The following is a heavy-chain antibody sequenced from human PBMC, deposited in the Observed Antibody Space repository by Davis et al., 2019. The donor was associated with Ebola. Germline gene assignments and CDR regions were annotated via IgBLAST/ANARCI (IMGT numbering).Heavy chain of an antibody. J-gene: IGHJ4*02. CDR3: ARAAGGIAVAGSDY. CDR2: ISYDGSNK. CDR1: GFTFSSYA. D-gene: IGHD6-19*01. V-gene: IGHV3-30-3*01. Sequence: GESLKISCAASGFTFSSYAMHWVRQAPGKGLEWVAVISYDGSNKYYADSVKGRFTISRDNSKNTLYLQMNSLRAEDTAVYYCARAAGGIAVAGSDYWGQGTLVTVSS.